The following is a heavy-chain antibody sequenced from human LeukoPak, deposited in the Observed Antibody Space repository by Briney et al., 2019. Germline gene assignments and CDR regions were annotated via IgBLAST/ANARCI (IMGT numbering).Heavy chain of an antibody. Sequence: GGPLRLSCDASGFNFNGVWMSWVRQAPGKGLDWVGRISGKSDGGATDFAASVKGRFTISRDESKDTLYLQMSSLKTEDTGVYYCATFNRRDSFDFWGQGAMVTVSS. CDR2: ISGKSDGGAT. J-gene: IGHJ3*01. V-gene: IGHV3-15*01. CDR3: ATFNRRDSFDF. CDR1: GFNFNGVW.